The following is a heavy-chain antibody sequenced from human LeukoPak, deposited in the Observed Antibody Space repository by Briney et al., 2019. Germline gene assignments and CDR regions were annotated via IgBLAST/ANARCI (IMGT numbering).Heavy chain of an antibody. Sequence: GGSLRLSCAAPGFTVSSNYMSWVRQAPGKGLEWVSFIYSGGSTYYADSVKGRFTISRDNSKNTLYLQMNSLRAEDTAVYYCARASGIQTLHYYYMHVWGKGTTVTVSS. CDR2: IYSGGST. CDR3: ARASGIQTLHYYYMHV. V-gene: IGHV3-53*01. J-gene: IGHJ6*03. D-gene: IGHD6-13*01. CDR1: GFTVSSNY.